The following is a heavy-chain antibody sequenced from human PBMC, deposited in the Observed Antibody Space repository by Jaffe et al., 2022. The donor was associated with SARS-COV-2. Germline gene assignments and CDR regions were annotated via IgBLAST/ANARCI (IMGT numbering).Heavy chain of an antibody. D-gene: IGHD1-26*01. J-gene: IGHJ2*01. V-gene: IGHV3-7*01. CDR1: GFTFSSYW. CDR3: ARVRGGSYPWYFDL. Sequence: EVQLVESGGGLVQPGGSLRLSCAASGFTFSSYWMSWVRQAPGKGLEWVANIKQDGSEKYYVDSVKGRFTISRDNAKNSLYLQMNSLRAEDTAVYYCARVRGGSYPWYFDLWGRGTLVTVSS. CDR2: IKQDGSEK.